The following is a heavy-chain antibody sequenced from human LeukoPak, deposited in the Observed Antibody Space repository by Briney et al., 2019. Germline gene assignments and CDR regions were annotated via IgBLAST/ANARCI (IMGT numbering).Heavy chain of an antibody. J-gene: IGHJ4*02. Sequence: PGGSLRLSCAASGFTFSSYNMNWVRQAPGKWLEWASSINSGSTYINYADSVKGRFTISRDNAENSLYLQMSSLRAEDTAVYYCAKGGGIAAAGRDEANDYWGQGTLVTVSS. D-gene: IGHD6-13*01. CDR3: AKGGGIAAAGRDEANDY. CDR2: INSGSTYI. V-gene: IGHV3-21*01. CDR1: GFTFSSYN.